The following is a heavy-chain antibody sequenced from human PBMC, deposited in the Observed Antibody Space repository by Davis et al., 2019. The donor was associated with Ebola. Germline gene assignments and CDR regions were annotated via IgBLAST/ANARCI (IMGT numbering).Heavy chain of an antibody. V-gene: IGHV1-8*01. J-gene: IGHJ4*02. CDR1: GYTFTSYD. D-gene: IGHD3-16*02. Sequence: AASVKVSCKASGYTFTSYDINWVRQATGQGLEWMGWMNPNSGNTAYAQKFQGRVTMTRNISINAAYMQLSSLRSEDSAVYYCAREIKSALQGSFFENWGQGTLVTVSS. CDR3: AREIKSALQGSFFEN. CDR2: MNPNSGNT.